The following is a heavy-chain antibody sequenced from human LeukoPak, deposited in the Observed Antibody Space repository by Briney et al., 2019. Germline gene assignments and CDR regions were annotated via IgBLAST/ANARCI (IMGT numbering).Heavy chain of an antibody. V-gene: IGHV4-59*08. CDR2: IYYSGST. CDR1: GGSISSYY. J-gene: IGHJ4*02. Sequence: PSETLSLTCTVAGGSISSYYWSWIRQPPGKGLEWIGYIYYSGSTNYNPSLKSRVTISVDTSKNQFSLKLSSVTAADTAVYYCARRAPYSYEWSTLDYWGQGTLVTVSS. CDR3: ARRAPYSYEWSTLDY. D-gene: IGHD5-18*01.